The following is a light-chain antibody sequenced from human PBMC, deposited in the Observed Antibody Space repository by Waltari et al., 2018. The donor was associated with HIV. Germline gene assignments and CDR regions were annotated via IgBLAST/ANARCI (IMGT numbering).Light chain of an antibody. CDR3: QSYDSSLSGSV. CDR1: SSKIGAGYD. V-gene: IGLV1-40*01. Sequence: QSVLTQPPSVSGAPGQRVTIPCTGSSSKIGAGYDVHWYQQFPGSAPKLLINGNFNRPSEVPDRFSDSKSGTSASLAITGLQAEDEADYYCQSYDSSLSGSVFGGGTKLTVL. CDR2: GNF. J-gene: IGLJ3*02.